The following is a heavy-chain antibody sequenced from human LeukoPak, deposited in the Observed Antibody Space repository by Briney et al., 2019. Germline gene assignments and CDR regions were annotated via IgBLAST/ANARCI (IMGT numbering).Heavy chain of an antibody. CDR3: ARVRASLDY. V-gene: IGHV3-48*03. CDR1: GFTFSSYE. D-gene: IGHD3-10*01. J-gene: IGHJ4*02. CDR2: ISTSGSTR. Sequence: GGSLRLSCAASGFTFSSYEMNWVRQAPGKGLEWVSYISTSGSTRNYADSVQGRFTISRDNAENSLYLQMNSLRAEDTAVYYCARVRASLDYWGQGTLVTVSS.